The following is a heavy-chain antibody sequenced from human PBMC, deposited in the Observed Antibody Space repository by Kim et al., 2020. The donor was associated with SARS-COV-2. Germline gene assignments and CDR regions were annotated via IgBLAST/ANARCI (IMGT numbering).Heavy chain of an antibody. D-gene: IGHD6-13*01. CDR1: GFTFSSYA. V-gene: IGHV3-30*04. CDR2: ISYDGSNK. J-gene: IGHJ1*01. Sequence: GGSLRLSCAASGFTFSSYAMHWVRQAPGKGLEWVAVISYDGSNKYYADSVKGRFTISRDNSKNTLYLQMNSLRAEDTAVYYCARETPSSSLNEYFQHWGQGALVTVS. CDR3: ARETPSSSLNEYFQH.